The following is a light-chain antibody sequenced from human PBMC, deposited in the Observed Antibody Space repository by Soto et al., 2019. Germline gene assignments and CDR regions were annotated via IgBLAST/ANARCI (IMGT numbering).Light chain of an antibody. CDR1: QGISSY. J-gene: IGKJ5*01. CDR3: QQLNSLIT. CDR2: AAS. V-gene: IGKV1-9*01. Sequence: IQLTQSPSSLSASVGDRVTITCRASQGISSYLAWYQQQPGKAPKLLIYAASTLQSGVPSRFSGSGSGTDFTLTISSLQPEDFATYYCQQLNSLITFGQGTRLEIK.